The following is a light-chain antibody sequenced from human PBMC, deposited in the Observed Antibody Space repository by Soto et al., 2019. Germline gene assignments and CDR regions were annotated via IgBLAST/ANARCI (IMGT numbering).Light chain of an antibody. V-gene: IGLV2-23*02. Sequence: QSVLTQPASVSGSPGQSITISCTGTNSDLGTYNLVSWYQQHPGKAPKTIIYEVTKRPSGVSKRFSGSKSGNTASLTISGLQAEDEADYYCCSYVGSNIFYVFGTGTKV. J-gene: IGLJ1*01. CDR1: NSDLGTYNL. CDR3: CSYVGSNIFYV. CDR2: EVT.